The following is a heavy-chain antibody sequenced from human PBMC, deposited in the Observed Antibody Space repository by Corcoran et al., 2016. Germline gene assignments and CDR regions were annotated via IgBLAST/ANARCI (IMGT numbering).Heavy chain of an antibody. D-gene: IGHD3-22*01. CDR3: ARNYYDSSGYGGYYYYGMDV. CDR2: IIPIFGTA. V-gene: IGHV1-69*01. CDR1: GGTFSSYA. Sequence: QVQLVQSGAEVKKPGSSVKVSCKASGGTFSSYAISWVRQAPGQGLEWMGGIIPIFGTANYAQKFQGRVTITADESTSTAYMELSSRRSEDTAVYYCARNYYDSSGYGGYYYYGMDVWGQGTTVTVSS. J-gene: IGHJ6*02.